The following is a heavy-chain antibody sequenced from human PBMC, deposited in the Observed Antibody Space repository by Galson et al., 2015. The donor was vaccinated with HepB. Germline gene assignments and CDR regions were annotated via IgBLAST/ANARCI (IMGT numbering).Heavy chain of an antibody. D-gene: IGHD5-12*01. J-gene: IGHJ4*02. Sequence: SVTVSCKASGYTFSSYAMNWVRQAPGQGLEWMGWINTKTGNPTYAQGFTGRFVFSLDTSVSTAYLQINSLKAEDTAVYYCARRYDKVPFDYWGQGTLVTVSS. CDR3: ARRYDKVPFDY. V-gene: IGHV7-4-1*02. CDR1: GYTFSSYA. CDR2: INTKTGNP.